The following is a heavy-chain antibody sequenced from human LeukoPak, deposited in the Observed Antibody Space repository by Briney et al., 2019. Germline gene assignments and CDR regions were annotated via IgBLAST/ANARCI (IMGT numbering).Heavy chain of an antibody. V-gene: IGHV3-23*01. CDR1: GFTFSRHA. Sequence: GGSLRLSCKASGFTFSRHAMRWVRQAPGKGLEWVSAISGSGGSTYYADSVRGRFTISRDNSKHTLYLQMNSLRAEDTAVYYCAKGSNWFDPWGQGTLVTVSS. CDR2: ISGSGGST. CDR3: AKGSNWFDP. J-gene: IGHJ5*02.